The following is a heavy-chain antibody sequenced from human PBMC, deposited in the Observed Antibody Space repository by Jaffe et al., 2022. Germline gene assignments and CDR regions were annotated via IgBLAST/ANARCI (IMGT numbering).Heavy chain of an antibody. V-gene: IGHV4-39*01. CDR2: IYYSGST. CDR1: GGSISSSSYY. Sequence: QLQLQESGPGLVKPSETLSLTCTVSGGSISSSSYYWGWIRQPPGKGLEWIGSIYYSGSTYYNPSLKSRVTISVDTSKNQFSLKLSSVTAADTAVYYCARLAVADGDYWYGAFDIWGQGTMVTVSS. D-gene: IGHD4-17*01. J-gene: IGHJ3*02. CDR3: ARLAVADGDYWYGAFDI.